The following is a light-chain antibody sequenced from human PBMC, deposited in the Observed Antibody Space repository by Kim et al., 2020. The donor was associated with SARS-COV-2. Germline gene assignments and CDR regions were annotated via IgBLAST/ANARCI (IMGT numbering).Light chain of an antibody. J-gene: IGLJ3*02. CDR1: SGHSSYA. CDR2: VNRDGSH. Sequence: ASVKLTCTLNSGHSSYAIAWHQQQPEKGPRYLMNVNRDGSHSKGDGIPDRFSGSSSRAERYLTISSLQSEDEADYYCQTWGTGIRVFGGGTKVTVL. V-gene: IGLV4-69*01. CDR3: QTWGTGIRV.